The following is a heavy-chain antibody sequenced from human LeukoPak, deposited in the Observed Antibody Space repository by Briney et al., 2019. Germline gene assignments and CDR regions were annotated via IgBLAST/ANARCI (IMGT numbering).Heavy chain of an antibody. CDR1: GFTVSSNY. D-gene: IGHD5-12*01. CDR3: AKRRGNSGYLDY. Sequence: HPGGSLRLSCAVSGFTVSSNYMSRVRQAPGKGLEWVSNISGSGGSIYYADSVEGRFTVSRDNSKNTLHLQMNSLRAEDTAVYFCAKRRGNSGYLDYWGQGTLVTVSS. V-gene: IGHV3-23*01. CDR2: ISGSGGSI. J-gene: IGHJ4*02.